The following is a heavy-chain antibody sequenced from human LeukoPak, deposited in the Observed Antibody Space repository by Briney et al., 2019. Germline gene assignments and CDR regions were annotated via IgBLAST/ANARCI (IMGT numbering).Heavy chain of an antibody. CDR1: GYIFTNYY. Sequence: ASVKVSCKASGYIFTNYYIHWVRQAPGQGLEWMGIINPSGDNRNYAQKFQGRVTMTRDTSISTAYMELSRLRSDDTAVYYCARPVLGDGTVAAQFEHWGQGTLVTVSS. CDR2: INPSGDNR. CDR3: ARPVLGDGTVAAQFEH. V-gene: IGHV1-46*01. D-gene: IGHD2-15*01. J-gene: IGHJ4*02.